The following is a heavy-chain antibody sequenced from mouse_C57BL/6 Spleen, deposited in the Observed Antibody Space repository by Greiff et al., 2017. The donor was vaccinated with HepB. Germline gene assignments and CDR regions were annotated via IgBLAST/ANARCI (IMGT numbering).Heavy chain of an antibody. D-gene: IGHD3-2*02. V-gene: IGHV14-2*01. J-gene: IGHJ2*01. CDR1: GFNIKDYY. CDR2: IDPEDGET. CDR3: ARDSSGYTDY. Sequence: EVQLQQSGAELVKPGASVKLSCTASGFNIKDYYMHWVKQRTEQGLEWIGRIDPEDGETKYAPTFQGKATITADTSSNTAYLQLSSLTSEDTAVYYGARDSSGYTDYWGQGTTLTVSS.